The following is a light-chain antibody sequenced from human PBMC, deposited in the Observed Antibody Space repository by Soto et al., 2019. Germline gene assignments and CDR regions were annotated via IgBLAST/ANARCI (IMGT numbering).Light chain of an antibody. V-gene: IGLV1-51*02. J-gene: IGLJ1*01. CDR2: ENN. CDR1: NSNLGINF. Sequence: QSVLTQPPSVSAAPEQKVTISCSGGNSNLGINFVSWYQQFPGGVPKLLIYENNKRPSGIPDRFSGAKSGTSATLDITGLQAVDEADYYCATWDGSLSVGVFGRGTKVTVL. CDR3: ATWDGSLSVGV.